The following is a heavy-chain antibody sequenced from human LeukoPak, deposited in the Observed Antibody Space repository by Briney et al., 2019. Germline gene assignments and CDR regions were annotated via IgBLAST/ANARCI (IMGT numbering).Heavy chain of an antibody. Sequence: PSETLSLTCAVSGYSISSGYYWGWIRQPPGKGLEWLGSIYHSGSTYYNPSLKSRVTISVDTSKNQFSLKLSSVTAADTAVYYCARLRRDIVVVPARDYWGQGTLVTVSS. CDR3: ARLRRDIVVVPARDY. V-gene: IGHV4-38-2*01. CDR2: IYHSGST. CDR1: GYSISSGYY. J-gene: IGHJ4*02. D-gene: IGHD2-2*01.